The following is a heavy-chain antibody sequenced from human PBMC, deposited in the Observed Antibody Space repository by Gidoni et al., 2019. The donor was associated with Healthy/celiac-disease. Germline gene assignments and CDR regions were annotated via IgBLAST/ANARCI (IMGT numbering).Heavy chain of an antibody. V-gene: IGHV1-69*04. CDR1: GGTVSSYA. CDR3: SCIHCSGVSCYSYFSYGLDV. Sequence: QVQLVQSGAEVKKPGSSVKVSCKASGGTVSSYATRWVRQAPGQGLEWMGGIIPILGIANYAQKFPGKVTITADKSTSTAYMELSSLRSEDTAVYYCSCIHCSGVSCYSYFSYGLDVWGQGTTVTVSS. CDR2: IIPILGIA. D-gene: IGHD2-15*01. J-gene: IGHJ6*02.